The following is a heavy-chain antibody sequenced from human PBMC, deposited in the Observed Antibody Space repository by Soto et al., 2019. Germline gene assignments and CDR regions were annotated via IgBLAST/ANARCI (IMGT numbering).Heavy chain of an antibody. CDR2: IYHSGST. D-gene: IGHD3-3*01. CDR1: GDSISSYF. Sequence: SETLSLTCTVSGDSISSYFWSWIRQPPGKGMKWIGSIYHSGSTYYNPSLKSRVTISVDTSKNQFSMKMNSVTAADTAVYYCARGGYDFWSGYYNWFDPWGQGTLVTVSS. V-gene: IGHV4-38-2*02. CDR3: ARGGYDFWSGYYNWFDP. J-gene: IGHJ5*02.